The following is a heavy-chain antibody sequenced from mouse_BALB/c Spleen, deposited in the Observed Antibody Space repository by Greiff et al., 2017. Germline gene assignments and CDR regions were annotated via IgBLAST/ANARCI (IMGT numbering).Heavy chain of an antibody. V-gene: IGHV1S81*02. CDR2: INPSNGRT. D-gene: IGHD2-4*01. CDR3: ARRDYETYAMDY. Sequence: QVQLQQPGAELVKPGASVKLSCKASGYTFTSYWMHWVKQRPGQGLEWIGEINPSNGRTNYNEKFKSKATLTVDKSSSTAYMQLSSLTSEDSAVYYCARRDYETYAMDYWGQGTSVTVSS. J-gene: IGHJ4*01. CDR1: GYTFTSYW.